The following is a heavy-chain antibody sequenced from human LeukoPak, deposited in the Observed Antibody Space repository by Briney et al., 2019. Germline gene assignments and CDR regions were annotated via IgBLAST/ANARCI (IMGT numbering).Heavy chain of an antibody. CDR1: GGSISSYY. Sequence: PETLSLTCTVSGGSISSYYWSWIRQPPGKGLEWIGYIYYSGSTNYNPSLKSRVTISVDTSKNQFSLKLSSVTAADTAVYYCARVPEEYSSSWFDPWGQGTLVTVSS. CDR2: IYYSGST. J-gene: IGHJ5*02. CDR3: ARVPEEYSSSWFDP. D-gene: IGHD6-6*01. V-gene: IGHV4-59*01.